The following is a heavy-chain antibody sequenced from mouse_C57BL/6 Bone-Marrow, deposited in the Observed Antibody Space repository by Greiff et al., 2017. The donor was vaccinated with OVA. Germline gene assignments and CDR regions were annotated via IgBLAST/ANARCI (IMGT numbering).Heavy chain of an antibody. CDR3: ARGDYYYYALVLFDY. V-gene: IGHV5-6*01. Sequence: EVQLVESGGDLVKPGGSLKLSCAASGFTFSSYGMSWVRQTPDKRLEWVATISSGGSYTYYPDSVKGRFTISRDNAKNTLYLQMSSLKSEDTAMYYCARGDYYYYALVLFDYWGQGTTLTVSS. CDR2: ISSGGSYT. CDR1: GFTFSSYG. J-gene: IGHJ2*01. D-gene: IGHD1-1*01.